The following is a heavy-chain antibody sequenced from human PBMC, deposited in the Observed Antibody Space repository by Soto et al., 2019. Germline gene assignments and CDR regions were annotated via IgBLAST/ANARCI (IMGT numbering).Heavy chain of an antibody. CDR1: GFTFSSYG. CDR3: AKWAYDFWSGYYAPEDY. V-gene: IGHV3-30*18. J-gene: IGHJ4*02. Sequence: ESGGGVVQPGRSLRLSCAASGFTFSSYGMHWVRQAPGKGLEWVAVISYDGSNKYYADSVKGRFTISRDNSKNTLYLQMNSLRAEDTAVYYCAKWAYDFWSGYYAPEDYWGQGTLVTVSS. D-gene: IGHD3-3*01. CDR2: ISYDGSNK.